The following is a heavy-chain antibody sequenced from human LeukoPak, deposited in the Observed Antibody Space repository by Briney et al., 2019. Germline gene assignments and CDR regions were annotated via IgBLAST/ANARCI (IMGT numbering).Heavy chain of an antibody. V-gene: IGHV1-8*03. CDR3: ARGVRGWNDDGYMDV. J-gene: IGHJ6*03. CDR2: MNPNSGNT. Sequence: GASVKVSCKASGYTFTSHDINWVRQATGQGLEWMGWMNPNSGNTGYAQKFQGRVTITRNTSISTAYMELSSLRSEDTAVYYCARGVRGWNDDGYMDVWGKGTPVTVSS. CDR1: GYTFTSHD. D-gene: IGHD1-1*01.